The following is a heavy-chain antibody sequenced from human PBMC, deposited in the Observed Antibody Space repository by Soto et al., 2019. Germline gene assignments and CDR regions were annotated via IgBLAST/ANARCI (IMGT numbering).Heavy chain of an antibody. CDR1: GFTFSSYC. Sequence: GGSRRRSWPASGFTFSSYCMGWVRQAPGKGLEWVSGFRTGGGDGTTYYADSVKGRFTISRDNSKNTLFLQMNSLRAEDTAIYHCAKKVNSGPGSQYFDYWGQGTLVXV. CDR3: AKKVNSGPGSQYFDY. J-gene: IGHJ4*02. CDR2: FRTGGGDGTT. D-gene: IGHD3-10*01. V-gene: IGHV3-23*01.